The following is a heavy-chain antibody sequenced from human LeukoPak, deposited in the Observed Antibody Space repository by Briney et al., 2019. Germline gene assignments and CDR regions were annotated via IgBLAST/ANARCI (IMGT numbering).Heavy chain of an antibody. D-gene: IGHD3-16*02. J-gene: IGHJ4*02. V-gene: IGHV4-59*12. Sequence: TGGSLRLSCAVSGFTLSSYAMNCVRQAPGKGREWVGYIYYRGCNYFNPCLKGRVTISVDTSKTQFSLKLSTVTPADTAVYYCARVYVWGSYRLNTPHDYWGQGTLVTVSS. CDR3: ARVYVWGSYRLNTPHDY. CDR1: GFTLSSYA. CDR2: IYYRGCN.